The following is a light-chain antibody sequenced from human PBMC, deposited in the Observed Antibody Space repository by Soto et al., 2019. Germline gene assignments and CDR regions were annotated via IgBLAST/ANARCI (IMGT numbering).Light chain of an antibody. V-gene: IGKV3D-20*02. J-gene: IGKJ5*01. CDR2: GAF. CDR3: QQRNIWPPVT. CDR1: QSVSSSY. Sequence: EIVFTQSPVTLSLSPVERATLSCSASQSVSSSYLAWYQQKPGQAPRLLIYGAFNRATGIPARFSGSGSGADFTLTISSLEPEDFAVYYCQQRNIWPPVTFGQGTRLEIK.